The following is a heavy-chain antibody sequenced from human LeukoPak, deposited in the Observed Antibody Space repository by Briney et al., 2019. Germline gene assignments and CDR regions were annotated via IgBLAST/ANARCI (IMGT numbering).Heavy chain of an antibody. J-gene: IGHJ5*02. Sequence: ASVKVSCKASGYTFTSYDINWVRQATGQGLEWMGRMNPNSGNTGYAQKFQGRVTMTRNTSISTAYMELSSLRSEDTAVYYCARKGDYYGSGSYYNFVNWFDPWGQGTLVTVSS. CDR2: MNPNSGNT. CDR3: ARKGDYYGSGSYYNFVNWFDP. D-gene: IGHD3-10*01. CDR1: GYTFTSYD. V-gene: IGHV1-8*01.